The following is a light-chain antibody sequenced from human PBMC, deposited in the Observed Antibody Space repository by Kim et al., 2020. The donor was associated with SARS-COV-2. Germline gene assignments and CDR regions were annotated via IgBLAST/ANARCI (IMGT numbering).Light chain of an antibody. CDR2: AAS. CDR3: QQSYSIPYT. V-gene: IGKV1-39*01. J-gene: IGKJ2*01. CDR1: QTISNY. Sequence: DIQMTQSPSSLSASVGDRVTMTCRASQTISNYLNWYLQKPGKAPKLLIYAASSLQSGVPSRFSGSGSGTDFTLTISSLQPEDFATYYCQQSYSIPYTFGQVTKLEI.